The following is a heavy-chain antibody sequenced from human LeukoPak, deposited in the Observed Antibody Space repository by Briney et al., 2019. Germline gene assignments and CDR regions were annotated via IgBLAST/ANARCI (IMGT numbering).Heavy chain of an antibody. Sequence: PGGSLRLSCAASGFTFSSYWMSWVRQAPGKGLEWVANIKQDGSEKYYVDSVKGRFTISRDNAKNSLYLQMNSLRAEDTAVYYCAVLLWFGESNYFDYWGQGTLVTVSS. J-gene: IGHJ4*02. D-gene: IGHD3-10*01. CDR1: GFTFSSYW. CDR2: IKQDGSEK. CDR3: AVLLWFGESNYFDY. V-gene: IGHV3-7*01.